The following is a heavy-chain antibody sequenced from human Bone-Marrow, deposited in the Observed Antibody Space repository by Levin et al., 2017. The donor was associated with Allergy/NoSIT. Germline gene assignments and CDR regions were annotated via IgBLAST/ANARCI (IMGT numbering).Heavy chain of an antibody. CDR2: IYWDDDK. Sequence: SGPTLVKPTQTLTLTCTFSGFSLSTSGVGVGWIRQPPGKALEWLALIYWDDDKRYSSSLKSRLTITKVTSKNQVVLTMTNMDPVDTATYYCAHRARAPDGSGSYPYWGQGTLVTVSS. CDR3: AHRARAPDGSGSYPY. D-gene: IGHD3-10*01. CDR1: GFSLSTSGVG. V-gene: IGHV2-5*02. J-gene: IGHJ4*02.